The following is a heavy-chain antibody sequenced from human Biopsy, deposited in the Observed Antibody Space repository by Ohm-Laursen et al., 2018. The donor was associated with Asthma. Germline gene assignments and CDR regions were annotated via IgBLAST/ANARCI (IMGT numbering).Heavy chain of an antibody. CDR1: GFAVSRDH. Sequence: SLRLSCAASGFAVSRDHMFWVRQAPGKGLEWVSVIYSGGTSHTADSVRGRFTISGDNSKNTLSLQMNSLTAEDTAVYYCAREGVAGTHIEDWGQGTLVTVSS. V-gene: IGHV3-66*02. CDR2: IYSGGTS. J-gene: IGHJ4*02. CDR3: AREGVAGTHIED. D-gene: IGHD6-19*01.